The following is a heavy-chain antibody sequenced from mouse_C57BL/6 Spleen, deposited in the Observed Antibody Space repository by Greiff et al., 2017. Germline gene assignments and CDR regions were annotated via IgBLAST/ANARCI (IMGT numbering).Heavy chain of an antibody. CDR1: GYAFSSSW. CDR2: IYPGDGDT. CDR3: AREGDYDDFDY. V-gene: IGHV1-82*01. Sequence: VQLQQSGPELVKPGASVKISCKASGYAFSSSWMNWVKQRPGKGLEWIGRIYPGDGDTNYNGKFKGKATLTADKSSSTAYMQLSSLTSEDSAVYFCAREGDYDDFDYGGQGTTRTVSS. D-gene: IGHD2-4*01. J-gene: IGHJ2*01.